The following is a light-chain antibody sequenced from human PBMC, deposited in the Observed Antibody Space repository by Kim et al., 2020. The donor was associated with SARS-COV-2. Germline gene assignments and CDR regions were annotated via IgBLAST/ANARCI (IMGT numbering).Light chain of an antibody. CDR3: SSYAGSNNGV. Sequence: QSVTISCTGSSSDIASYDYGSWYQRYPDKAPKLIIYDVTKRPSGVPDRFSGSKSASTASLTVSGLQAEDEADYYCSSYAGSNNGVFGGGTQLTVL. V-gene: IGLV2-8*01. CDR2: DVT. CDR1: SSDIASYDY. J-gene: IGLJ2*01.